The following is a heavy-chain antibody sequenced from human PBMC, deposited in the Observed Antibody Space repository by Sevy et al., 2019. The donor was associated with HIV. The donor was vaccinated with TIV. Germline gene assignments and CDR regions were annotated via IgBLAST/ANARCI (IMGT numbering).Heavy chain of an antibody. Sequence: SETLSLTCTVSGGSISSSSYYWGWIRQPPGKGLEWIGSSYYSGSTYYNPSLKSRVTISVDTSKNQFSLKLSSVTAADTAVYYCARLDFWSGYPYLDYWGQGTLVTVSS. CDR1: GGSISSSSYY. CDR2: SYYSGST. D-gene: IGHD3-3*01. CDR3: ARLDFWSGYPYLDY. V-gene: IGHV4-39*01. J-gene: IGHJ4*02.